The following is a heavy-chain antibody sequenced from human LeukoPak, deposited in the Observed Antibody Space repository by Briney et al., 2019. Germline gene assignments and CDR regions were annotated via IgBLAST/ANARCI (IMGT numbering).Heavy chain of an antibody. J-gene: IGHJ4*02. CDR2: ISYSGTT. V-gene: IGHV4-59*12. CDR1: GGSISSYY. D-gene: IGHD3-10*01. CDR3: ARLEGGSGSDFDY. Sequence: SETLSLTCTVSGGSISSYYWSWIRQPPGKGLECIGYISYSGTTNYIPSLKSRVTISLDTSKNQLSLKLNSVTAADTAVYYCARLEGGSGSDFDYWGLGTLVTVSS.